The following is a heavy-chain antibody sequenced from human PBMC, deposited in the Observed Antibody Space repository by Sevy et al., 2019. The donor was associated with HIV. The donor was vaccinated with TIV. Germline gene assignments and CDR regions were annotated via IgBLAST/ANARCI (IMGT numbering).Heavy chain of an antibody. J-gene: IGHJ4*02. CDR3: VRNLEFYDYGDYGPAFMPDY. Sequence: GGSLRLSCAASGFTFSTYGMHWVRQAPGKGLEWLAVIWFDGSNTYYADSVKGRFTISRDIAKNTLHLQMNSLRAEDTAVYYCVRNLEFYDYGDYGPAFMPDYWGQGTLVTVSS. CDR2: IWFDGSNT. D-gene: IGHD4-17*01. V-gene: IGHV3-33*01. CDR1: GFTFSTYG.